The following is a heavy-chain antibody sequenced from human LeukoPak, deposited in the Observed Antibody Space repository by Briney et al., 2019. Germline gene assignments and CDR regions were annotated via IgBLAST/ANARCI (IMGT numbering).Heavy chain of an antibody. CDR2: IYISGST. Sequence: PSETLSLTCTVSGGSISSYYWTWIRQPAGKGLEWIGRIYISGSTNYNPSLKSRVTMSVDTSKNQFSLNLSSVTAADTAVYYCARIGLFDDGYSNDVFEVWGQGTMVPVSS. V-gene: IGHV4-4*07. J-gene: IGHJ3*01. CDR3: ARIGLFDDGYSNDVFEV. D-gene: IGHD4/OR15-4a*01. CDR1: GGSISSYY.